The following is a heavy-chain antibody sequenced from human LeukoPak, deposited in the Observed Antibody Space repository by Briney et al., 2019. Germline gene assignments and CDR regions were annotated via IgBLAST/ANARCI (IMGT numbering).Heavy chain of an antibody. CDR3: ARDRFESYYYDSSGYYHLDAFDI. D-gene: IGHD3-22*01. CDR2: LYSSGRT. J-gene: IGHJ3*02. CDR1: GGPISNYY. V-gene: IGHV4-59*13. Sequence: SETLSLTCTVSGGPISNYYWSWIPQPPGKGLEWSGYLYSSGRTHYTPSLKIRVTISVDTSKIQFSLKLSSVTAVDTAVYYCARDRFESYYYDSSGYYHLDAFDIWGQGTMVTVSS.